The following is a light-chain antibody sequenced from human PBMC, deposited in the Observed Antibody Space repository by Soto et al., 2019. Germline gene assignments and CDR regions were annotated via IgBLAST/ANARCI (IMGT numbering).Light chain of an antibody. Sequence: VLTQSPGTLSLSPGERATLSCRASQSISSSYLAGYQQKPGQAPRRLIYGASSRVTGIPDKFSVSGSGTDFTLTISRMEPEYFAVYYCQQYGSSPFSVGPATKVDIK. V-gene: IGKV3-20*01. CDR3: QQYGSSPFS. J-gene: IGKJ3*01. CDR1: QSISSSY. CDR2: GAS.